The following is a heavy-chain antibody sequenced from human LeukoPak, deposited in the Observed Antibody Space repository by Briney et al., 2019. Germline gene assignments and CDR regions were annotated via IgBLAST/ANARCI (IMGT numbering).Heavy chain of an antibody. CDR3: ARGGSSGWYDYYYYYGMDV. CDR1: GYTFTSYD. CDR2: MNPNSGNT. V-gene: IGHV1-8*01. J-gene: IGHJ6*02. Sequence: ASVKVSCKASGYTFTSYDINWVRQATGQGLEWMGWMNPNSGNTGYAQKFQGRVTMTRNTSISTAYMELSSLRSEDTAVYYCARGGSSGWYDYYYYYGMDVWGQGTTVTVSS. D-gene: IGHD6-19*01.